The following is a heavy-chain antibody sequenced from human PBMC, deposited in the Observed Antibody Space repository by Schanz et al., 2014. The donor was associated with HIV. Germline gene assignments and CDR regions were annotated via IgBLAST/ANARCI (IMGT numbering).Heavy chain of an antibody. CDR1: GFTFSSYG. CDR3: AKGRVSDAPLFDY. J-gene: IGHJ4*02. Sequence: QVQLVESGGGVVQPGKSLRLSCVASGFTFSSYGMHWVRQAPGKGLEWVAVIWYDGSNKYYADFVKGRFTISRDNSKNMLYLQMRSLRGQDTAVYFCAKGRVSDAPLFDYWGQGTLVTVSS. V-gene: IGHV3-33*06. CDR2: IWYDGSNK.